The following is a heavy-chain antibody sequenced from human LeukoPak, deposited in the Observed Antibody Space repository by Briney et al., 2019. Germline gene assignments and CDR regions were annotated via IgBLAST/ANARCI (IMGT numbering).Heavy chain of an antibody. V-gene: IGHV3-53*01. CDR2: IYSGGST. D-gene: IGHD6-19*01. Sequence: PGGSLRLSCAASAFTVSSNYMTWVRQAPGKGLEWVSVIYSGGSTYYADSVKGRFTVSRDNSKNTLSLQMNSLRAEDTAVYYCAKDEQWLVYDYWGQGTLVTVSS. CDR3: AKDEQWLVYDY. J-gene: IGHJ4*02. CDR1: AFTVSSNY.